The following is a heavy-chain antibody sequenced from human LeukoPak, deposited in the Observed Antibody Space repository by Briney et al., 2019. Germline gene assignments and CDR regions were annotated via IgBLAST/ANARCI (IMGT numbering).Heavy chain of an antibody. D-gene: IGHD3-10*01. J-gene: IGHJ4*02. Sequence: ASVTVSCKASGYTFTSYGISWVRQAPGQGLEWMGWISGYDGNTDYAQKFQGRLTMTTDTSTSTAYMELRSLRPDDTAVYYCARESHVTREDYWGRGTLVTVSS. CDR3: ARESHVTREDY. CDR2: ISGYDGNT. CDR1: GYTFTSYG. V-gene: IGHV1-18*01.